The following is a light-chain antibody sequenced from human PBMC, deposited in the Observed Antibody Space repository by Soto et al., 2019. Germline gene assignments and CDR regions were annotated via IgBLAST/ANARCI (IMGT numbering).Light chain of an antibody. CDR2: EAS. Sequence: DIRMTQSPSXLXASVGXRVTITXRASQSXXTHLNWYQQHPGKAPNALIYEASNLQSGVPSRFSGSGSGTDFTLTISGLQPDDSATYYCHQTYSPPDTFGQGTKVEIK. J-gene: IGKJ1*01. CDR1: QSXXTH. CDR3: HQTYSPPDT. V-gene: IGKV1-39*01.